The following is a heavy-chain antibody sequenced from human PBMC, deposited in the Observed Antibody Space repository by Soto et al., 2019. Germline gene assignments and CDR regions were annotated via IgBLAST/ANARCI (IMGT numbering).Heavy chain of an antibody. CDR2: IYYSGST. Sequence: ASETLSLTCTVSGGSISSGGYYWSWIRQHPGKGLEWIGYIYYSGSTYYNPSLKSRVTISVDTSKNQFSLKLSSVTAADTAVYYCARAIGYCISTSCYDDKAARAGGYYYYGMDVWGQGTTVTVSS. J-gene: IGHJ6*02. V-gene: IGHV4-31*03. D-gene: IGHD2-2*01. CDR1: GGSISSGGYY. CDR3: ARAIGYCISTSCYDDKAARAGGYYYYGMDV.